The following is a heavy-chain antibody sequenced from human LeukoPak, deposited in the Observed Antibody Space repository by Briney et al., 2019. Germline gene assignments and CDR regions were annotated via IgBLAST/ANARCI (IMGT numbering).Heavy chain of an antibody. D-gene: IGHD1-26*01. CDR2: VNPNNGVP. Sequence: GASVKVSCKASGYTFTGYYMHWVRQAPGQGLEWMGRVNPNNGVPNYAQKFQGRVTMTRDTAISTAYMVLSSLRSDDTAVYFCAREVGYSSSYYGRFDPWGQGTLVTVSS. CDR3: AREVGYSSSYYGRFDP. CDR1: GYTFTGYY. J-gene: IGHJ5*02. V-gene: IGHV1-2*06.